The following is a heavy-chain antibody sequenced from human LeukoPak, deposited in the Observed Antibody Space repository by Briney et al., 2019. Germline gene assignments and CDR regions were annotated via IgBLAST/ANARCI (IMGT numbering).Heavy chain of an antibody. CDR2: INPNSGGT. J-gene: IGHJ3*02. CDR3: ACYYYDSSDYSQSPYAFDI. Sequence: ASVKVSCKASGYTFTGYYMHWVRQAPGQGLEWMGWINPNSGGTNYAQKFQGRVTMTRDTSISTAYMELSRLRSDDTAVYYCACYYYDSSDYSQSPYAFDIWGQGTMVTVSS. D-gene: IGHD3-22*01. CDR1: GYTFTGYY. V-gene: IGHV1-2*02.